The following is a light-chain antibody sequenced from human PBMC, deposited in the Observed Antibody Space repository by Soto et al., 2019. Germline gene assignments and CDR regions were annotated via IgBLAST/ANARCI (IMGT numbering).Light chain of an antibody. CDR1: SRDGGGYNY. Sequence: QSALTQPPSASGSPGQSVTISCTGTSRDGGGYNYVSWYQLYPGRAPKLMIYEVTKRPSGVPDRFSGSKSGNTASLTVAGLQAEDEADYYCSSYAASNNFYFVFGGGTKVTVL. CDR3: SSYAASNNFYFV. V-gene: IGLV2-8*01. CDR2: EVT. J-gene: IGLJ3*02.